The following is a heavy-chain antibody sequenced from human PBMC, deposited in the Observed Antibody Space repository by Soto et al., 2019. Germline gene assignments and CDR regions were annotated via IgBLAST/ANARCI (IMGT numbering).Heavy chain of an antibody. CDR2: INWNSGSI. J-gene: IGHJ6*02. CDR1: GFTFYDYA. V-gene: IGHV3-9*01. CDR3: AKDDGYAYGFYYGMDV. Sequence: GGSLRLSCAASGFTFYDYAMHWVRQAPGKGLEWVSGINWNSGSIGYAASVKGRFTTSRDNANNTLYLQMTSLRPEDTALYYCAKDDGYAYGFYYGMDVWGQGTTVTVSS. D-gene: IGHD5-18*01.